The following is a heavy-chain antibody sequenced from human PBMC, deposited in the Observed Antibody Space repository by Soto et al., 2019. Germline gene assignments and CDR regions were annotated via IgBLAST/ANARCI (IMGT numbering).Heavy chain of an antibody. D-gene: IGHD3-3*01. Sequence: GGSLRLACAASGFTFRSYVMHWVRQAPGKGLEWVAVISYDGSNKYYADSVKGRFTISRDNSKNTLYLQMNSLRAEDTAVYYCAKEALRFLEWLTHFDYWGQGTLVTVSS. CDR3: AKEALRFLEWLTHFDY. CDR1: GFTFRSYV. V-gene: IGHV3-30*18. CDR2: ISYDGSNK. J-gene: IGHJ4*02.